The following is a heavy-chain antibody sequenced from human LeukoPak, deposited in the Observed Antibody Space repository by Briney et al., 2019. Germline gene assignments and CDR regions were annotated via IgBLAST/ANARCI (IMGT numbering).Heavy chain of an antibody. Sequence: GGSLRLSCAASGFTFINYGMHWVRRAPGKGLEWVAVISYDGTNKYYADSVKGRFTISRDNSKNTLYLQMNSLRAEDTAVYYCARDQGPIFGVVGYWFDPWGQGTLVTVSS. D-gene: IGHD3-3*01. CDR3: ARDQGPIFGVVGYWFDP. CDR1: GFTFINYG. V-gene: IGHV3-30*03. J-gene: IGHJ5*02. CDR2: ISYDGTNK.